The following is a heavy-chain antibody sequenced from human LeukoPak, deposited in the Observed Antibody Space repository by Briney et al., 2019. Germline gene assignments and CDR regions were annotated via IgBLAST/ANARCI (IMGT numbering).Heavy chain of an antibody. V-gene: IGHV4-34*01. D-gene: IGHD6-13*01. Sequence: SETLSLTCAVYGGSFSNHYWAWIRQPPGKGLEWIGEINHSGSTNYNPSLKSRVTISVDTSKNQFSLKLSSVTAADTAVYYCARQGYSSSWYAYWGQGTLVTVSS. CDR2: INHSGST. CDR1: GGSFSNHY. CDR3: ARQGYSSSWYAY. J-gene: IGHJ4*02.